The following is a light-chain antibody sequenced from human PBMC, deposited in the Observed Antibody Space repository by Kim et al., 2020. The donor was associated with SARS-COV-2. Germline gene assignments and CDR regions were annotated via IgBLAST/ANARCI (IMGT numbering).Light chain of an antibody. Sequence: QSALTQPASVSGSPGQSITISCTGTSSDVGGYNYVSWYQQHPGNAPKLMIYDVSKRPSGVSNRFSGSKSGNTASLTISGLQAEDEADYYCSSYTSSSTFFGGGTQLTVL. CDR3: SSYTSSSTF. CDR2: DVS. V-gene: IGLV2-14*01. CDR1: SSDVGGYNY. J-gene: IGLJ2*01.